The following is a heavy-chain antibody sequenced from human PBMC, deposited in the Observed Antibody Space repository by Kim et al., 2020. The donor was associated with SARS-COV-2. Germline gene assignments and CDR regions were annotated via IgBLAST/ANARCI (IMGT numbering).Heavy chain of an antibody. CDR2: IYIGDSDT. CDR1: GSGFTSQW. CDR3: ARACAGTSGCFDT. Sequence: GESLKISCKGSGSGFTSQWIGWVRQMPGKGLEYMGIIYIGDSDTRYSPSFQGQVTISADKSINTAYLQWSSLQASDTAMYYCARACAGTSGCFDTWAQGSLVTVSS. D-gene: IGHD6-19*01. V-gene: IGHV5-51*01. J-gene: IGHJ5*02.